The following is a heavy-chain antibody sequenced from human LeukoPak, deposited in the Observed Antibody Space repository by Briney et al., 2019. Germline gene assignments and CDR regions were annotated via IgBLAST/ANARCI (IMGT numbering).Heavy chain of an antibody. CDR1: GDSVFSNSAA. CDR2: TYYRSKWYN. Sequence: SQTLSLTCAISGDSVFSNSAAWNWIRQSPSRGLEWLGRTYYRSKWYNDYAVSVKSRITINPDTSKNQFSLQLNSVTPEDTAVYYCARSVIAVAGTFGYNWFDPWGQGTLVTVSS. J-gene: IGHJ5*02. CDR3: ARSVIAVAGTFGYNWFDP. D-gene: IGHD6-19*01. V-gene: IGHV6-1*01.